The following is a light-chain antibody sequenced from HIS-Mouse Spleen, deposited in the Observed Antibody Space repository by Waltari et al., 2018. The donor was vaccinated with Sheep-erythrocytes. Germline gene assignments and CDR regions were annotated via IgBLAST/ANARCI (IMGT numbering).Light chain of an antibody. CDR3: AAWDDSLSGS. Sequence: QSVLTQPPSASGTPGQRVTISCSGSSSNIGSNYVYWYQQLPGTAPKLLIYRNNQRPSGVPDRFSGSKSGTSASLDISGLRSEDEADYYCAAWDDSLSGSFGGGTKLTVL. CDR2: RNN. V-gene: IGLV1-47*01. CDR1: SSNIGSNY. J-gene: IGLJ2*01.